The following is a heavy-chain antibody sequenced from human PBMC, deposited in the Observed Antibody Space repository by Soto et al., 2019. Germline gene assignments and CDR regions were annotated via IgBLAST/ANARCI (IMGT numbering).Heavy chain of an antibody. CDR3: ARRFHWAFDC. J-gene: IGHJ4*02. CDR1: GDSVSSNNIA. D-gene: IGHD3-9*01. Sequence: QVQLQQSGPGLVTPSQTLSLTCAISGDSVSSNNIAWHWMRQSPSRGLEWLGRTYYRSKRYDNYAVDVKSRITINPDTSKNQFSLQLNSVTPEEAAVYFCARRFHWAFDCWGLGTLVPGSS. V-gene: IGHV6-1*01. CDR2: TYYRSKRYD.